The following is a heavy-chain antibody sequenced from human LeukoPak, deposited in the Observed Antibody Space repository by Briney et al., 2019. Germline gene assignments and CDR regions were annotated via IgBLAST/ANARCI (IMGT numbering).Heavy chain of an antibody. CDR3: ARDFIDSSGYYYYFDY. V-gene: IGHV1-46*01. CDR2: INPSGGST. J-gene: IGHJ4*02. D-gene: IGHD3-22*01. Sequence: ASVKVSFKASGYTFTSYYMHWVRQAPGQGLEWMGIINPSGGSTSYAQKFQGRVTMTRDMSTSTVYMELSSLRSEDTAVYYCARDFIDSSGYYYYFDYWGQGTLVTVSS. CDR1: GYTFTSYY.